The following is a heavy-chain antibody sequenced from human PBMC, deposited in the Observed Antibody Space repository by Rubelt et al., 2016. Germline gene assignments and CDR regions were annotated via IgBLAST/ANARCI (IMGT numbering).Heavy chain of an antibody. CDR1: GGTFRSYA. D-gene: IGHD6-13*01. Sequence: QVQLVQSGAEVKKPGSSVKVSCKASGGTFRSYAISWVRQAPGQGLEWMGGIIPILGTATYAQKFQGRVTIIADESTSTSYIELSSRGSEDTAVYYCARRQQLGPFDYWGQGTLVTVSS. V-gene: IGHV1-69*01. CDR3: ARRQQLGPFDY. CDR2: IIPILGTA. J-gene: IGHJ4*02.